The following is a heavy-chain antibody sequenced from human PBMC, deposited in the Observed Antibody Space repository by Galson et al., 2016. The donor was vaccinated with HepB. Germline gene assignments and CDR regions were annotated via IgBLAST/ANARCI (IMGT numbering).Heavy chain of an antibody. Sequence: SLRLSCAASGFSFSTYTMNWVRQTPGKGLEWVSSISNSGSYTYYADSVKGRFTIARDNAKNSLHSQMDGLRAEDTAVYYCATDTGSYYAKWGQGTLVTVSS. V-gene: IGHV3-21*01. D-gene: IGHD1-26*01. J-gene: IGHJ4*02. CDR3: ATDTGSYYAK. CDR1: GFSFSTYT. CDR2: ISNSGSYT.